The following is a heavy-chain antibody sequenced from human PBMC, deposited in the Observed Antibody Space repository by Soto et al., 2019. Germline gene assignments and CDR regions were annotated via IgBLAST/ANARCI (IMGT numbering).Heavy chain of an antibody. CDR3: ARGLAARATIFEY. J-gene: IGHJ4*02. D-gene: IGHD6-6*01. CDR2: IYYSGNT. V-gene: IGHV4-59*01. CDR1: TGSISNYY. Sequence: SETLSLTCTFSTGSISNYYWSWIRQPPGKGLEWIGYIYYSGNTNYNPSLKSRVTISVDTSKNQFSLKLSSVTAADTAVYYCARGLAARATIFEYWGQGTLVTVSS.